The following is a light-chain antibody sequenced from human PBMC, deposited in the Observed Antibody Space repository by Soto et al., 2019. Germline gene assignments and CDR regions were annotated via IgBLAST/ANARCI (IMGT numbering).Light chain of an antibody. CDR2: EVS. CDR1: SSDVGSYNR. CDR3: SSYTSSSTVV. V-gene: IGLV2-18*02. J-gene: IGLJ2*01. Sequence: QSALTQPPSVSGSPGQSVTISCTGTSSDVGSYNRVSWYQQPPGTAPKLMIYEVSNRPSGLPHRFSGSKSGNTASLTISGLQAEDEADYYCSSYTSSSTVVFGGGTKLTV.